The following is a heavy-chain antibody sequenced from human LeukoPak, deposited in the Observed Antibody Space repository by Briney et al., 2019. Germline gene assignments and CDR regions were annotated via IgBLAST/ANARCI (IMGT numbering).Heavy chain of an antibody. V-gene: IGHV3-23*01. D-gene: IGHD3-22*01. CDR1: GFTFSSYA. CDR2: ISGSGGST. Sequence: GGSLRLSCAASGFTFSSYAKSWVRQAPGKGLEWVSAISGSGGSTYYADSVKGRFTISRDNSKNTLYLQMNSLRAEDTAVYYCAKDIAVRYYDSSGPGYNWFDPWGQGTLVTVSS. J-gene: IGHJ5*02. CDR3: AKDIAVRYYDSSGPGYNWFDP.